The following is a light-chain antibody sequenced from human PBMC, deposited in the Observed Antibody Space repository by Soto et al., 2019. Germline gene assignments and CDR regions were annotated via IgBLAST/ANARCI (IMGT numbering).Light chain of an antibody. V-gene: IGKV3-20*01. Sequence: EIVLTQSPGTLSLSPGERATLACRASQSVSSSYFAWYQQKPGQAPRLLIYGASSRATCIPDMLSGSGAGTDFTLTISRMEPEDFAVYYCQQYRSSPRTFRQGTKVEIK. J-gene: IGKJ1*01. CDR3: QQYRSSPRT. CDR1: QSVSSSY. CDR2: GAS.